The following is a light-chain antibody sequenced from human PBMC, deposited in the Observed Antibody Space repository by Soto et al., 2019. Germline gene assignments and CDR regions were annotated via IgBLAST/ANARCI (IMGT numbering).Light chain of an antibody. CDR3: QQYYSTPPT. V-gene: IGKV4-1*01. J-gene: IGKJ3*01. Sequence: DIVMTQSPDSLAVSLGERATINCKSSQSVLYSSNNKNYLAWYQQKPGQPPKLLIYWASIRESGVPDRFSGSGSGTDFTLTISSLQAGDVAVYYCQQYYSTPPTFGPGTKVDIK. CDR1: QSVLYSSNNKNY. CDR2: WAS.